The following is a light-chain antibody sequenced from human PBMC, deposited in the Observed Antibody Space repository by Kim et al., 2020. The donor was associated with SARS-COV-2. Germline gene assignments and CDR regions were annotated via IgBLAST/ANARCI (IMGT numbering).Light chain of an antibody. Sequence: SYELTQPPSVSVSPGQTASITCSGDKLGEKYASWYQQKPGQSPVVVISQDTKRPSGIPERFSGSNSGNTATLTISGTQTMAEAAYYCQAWDNSLLYVFGT. V-gene: IGLV3-1*01. CDR1: KLGEKY. CDR3: QAWDNSLLYV. CDR2: QDT. J-gene: IGLJ1*01.